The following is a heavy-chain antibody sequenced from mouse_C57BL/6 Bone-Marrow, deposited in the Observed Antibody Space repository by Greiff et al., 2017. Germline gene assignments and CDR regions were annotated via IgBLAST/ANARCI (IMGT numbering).Heavy chain of an antibody. D-gene: IGHD1-1*01. CDR3: ASEGVLRYFDV. V-gene: IGHV1-19*01. J-gene: IGHJ1*03. CDR2: INPYNGGT. CDR1: GYTFTDYY. Sequence: VQLQQSGPVLVKPGASVKMSCKASGYTFTDYYMNWVKQSHGKSLEWIGVINPYNGGTSYNQKFKGKATLTVDKSSSTAYLELNSLTSEDSAVXFCASEGVLRYFDVWGTGTTVTVSS.